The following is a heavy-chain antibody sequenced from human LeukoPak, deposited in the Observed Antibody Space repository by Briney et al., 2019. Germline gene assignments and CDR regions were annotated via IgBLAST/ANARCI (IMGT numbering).Heavy chain of an antibody. Sequence: GGSLRLSCAASGFTFSDYYMGWIRQAPGKGLEWVSYISSSGSTIYYADSVKGRFTISRDNAKNSLYLQMNSLRAEDTAVYYCAREWGTGAYYYYYYGMDVWGQGTTVTVSS. CDR2: ISSSGSTI. D-gene: IGHD3-10*01. J-gene: IGHJ6*02. V-gene: IGHV3-11*01. CDR3: AREWGTGAYYYYYYGMDV. CDR1: GFTFSDYY.